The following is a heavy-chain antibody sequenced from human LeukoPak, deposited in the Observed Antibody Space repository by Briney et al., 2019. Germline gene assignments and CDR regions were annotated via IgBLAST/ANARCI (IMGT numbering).Heavy chain of an antibody. J-gene: IGHJ5*02. CDR1: GGSIRSNSYS. CDR3: ARGAWYGSGSYGFDP. D-gene: IGHD3-10*01. V-gene: IGHV4-39*01. Sequence: SETLSLTCTVSGGSIRSNSYSWGWLRQTPGKGLEWIGSIYYSGSTYYNPSLKSRVTISGDTSKNQFSLKLSSVTAADTAVYHCARGAWYGSGSYGFDPRGQGTLVIVSS. CDR2: IYYSGST.